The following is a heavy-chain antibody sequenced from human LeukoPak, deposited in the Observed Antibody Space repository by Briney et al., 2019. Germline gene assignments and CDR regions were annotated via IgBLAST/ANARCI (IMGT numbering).Heavy chain of an antibody. CDR2: IKQDGNKK. CDR1: GFNFSSYW. V-gene: IGHV3-7*03. Sequence: GGSLRLSCAASGFNFSSYWMSWVRQAPGKGLERMANIKQDGNKKYYVDSVKGRFTISRDNSKNTLYLQMNSLRAEDTAVYYCAKDEGYCSGGSCYLGAFDIWGQGTMVTVSS. CDR3: AKDEGYCSGGSCYLGAFDI. D-gene: IGHD2-15*01. J-gene: IGHJ3*02.